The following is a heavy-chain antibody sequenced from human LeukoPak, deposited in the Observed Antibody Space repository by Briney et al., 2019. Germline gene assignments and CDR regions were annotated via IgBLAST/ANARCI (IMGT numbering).Heavy chain of an antibody. CDR1: GGSFSGYY. J-gene: IGHJ6*03. Sequence: SSETLSLTCAVYGGSFSGYYWTWIRHTPEKGLEWIGEMNPSGSTNYNPSLKSRVTISVDTSKNQFSLNLSSVTAADTAVYCCARGRHDITMIVVIMTAVSYYLDVWGKGTTVTVS. CDR3: ARGRHDITMIVVIMTAVSYYLDV. D-gene: IGHD3-22*01. V-gene: IGHV4-34*01. CDR2: MNPSGST.